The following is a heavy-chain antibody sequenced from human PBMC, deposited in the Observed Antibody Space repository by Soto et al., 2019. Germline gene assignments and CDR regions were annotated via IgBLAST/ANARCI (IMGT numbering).Heavy chain of an antibody. CDR2: IIPVFGIA. V-gene: IGHV1-69*13. CDR3: ARENYYYDSSGYYPGAFDI. Sequence: GASVKVSCKASGGTFSRYSFTWVRQAPGHGLEWMGRIIPVFGIASYAQKFQGRVTITADESTSTAYMELSSLRSEDTAVYYCARENYYYDSSGYYPGAFDIWGQGTMVTVSS. D-gene: IGHD3-22*01. J-gene: IGHJ3*02. CDR1: GGTFSRYS.